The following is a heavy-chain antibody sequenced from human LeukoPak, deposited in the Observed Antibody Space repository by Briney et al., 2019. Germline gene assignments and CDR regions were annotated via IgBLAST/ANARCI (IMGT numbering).Heavy chain of an antibody. CDR3: AAELYGVYTDCCTFHI. D-gene: IGHD4-17*01. CDR2: INPNTGGK. Sequence: ASVKVSYKASGYTFAGYYIHWVRQAPGQGLEWMGWINPNTGGKNYAQKFQGRVTMTRDTSISTAYMELSSLGSEDSAVYYCAAELYGVYTDCCTFHIWGQGTTVTVSS. CDR1: GYTFAGYY. J-gene: IGHJ3*02. V-gene: IGHV1-2*02.